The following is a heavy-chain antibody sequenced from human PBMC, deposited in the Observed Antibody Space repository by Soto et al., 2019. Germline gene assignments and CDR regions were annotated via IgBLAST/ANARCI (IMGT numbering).Heavy chain of an antibody. D-gene: IGHD6-19*01. J-gene: IGHJ4*02. CDR3: ARGEVHSSGWNFDF. Sequence: ASVKVSCKASGYTFTSYAMHWVRQAPGQRLEWMGRINPSSGSTNYPQKFQGRVTMTRDTSTATAYMELSSLRSEDSAVYFCARGEVHSSGWNFDFWGQGSLVTVSS. CDR2: INPSSGST. V-gene: IGHV1-3*01. CDR1: GYTFTSYA.